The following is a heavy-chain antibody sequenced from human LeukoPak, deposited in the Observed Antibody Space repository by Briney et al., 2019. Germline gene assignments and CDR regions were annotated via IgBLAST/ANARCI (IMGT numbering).Heavy chain of an antibody. Sequence: ASVNVSCKASGYIFINHGIAWVRQAPGQGLQYMGWISAYNGRTDYAQYLQGRVTMTTDTATTTACMELRSLTPDDTAVYFCARWGASPNDFWGQGTLVTVSS. CDR2: ISAYNGRT. J-gene: IGHJ4*02. V-gene: IGHV1-18*01. D-gene: IGHD3-16*01. CDR1: GYIFINHG. CDR3: ARWGASPNDF.